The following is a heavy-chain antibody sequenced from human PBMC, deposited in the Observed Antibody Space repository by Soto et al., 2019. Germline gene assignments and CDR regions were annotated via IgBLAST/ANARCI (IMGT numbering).Heavy chain of an antibody. J-gene: IGHJ2*01. V-gene: IGHV3-49*03. Sequence: PGGSLRLSCSTSGFTFGDYGMTWFRQAPGKGLEWVGLIRSKSYGKTTEYAASATDRFTISRDDSKRIAYLQMNSLKADDTAVYYCTRDRWDYGDHKWYFDLWGRGTLVTVSS. CDR1: GFTFGDYG. D-gene: IGHD4-17*01. CDR3: TRDRWDYGDHKWYFDL. CDR2: IRSKSYGKTT.